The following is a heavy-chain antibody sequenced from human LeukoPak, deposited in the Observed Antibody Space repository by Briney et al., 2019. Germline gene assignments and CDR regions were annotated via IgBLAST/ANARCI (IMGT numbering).Heavy chain of an antibody. Sequence: GGSLRLSCAASGFTFNTYWMSWVRQAPGQGLEWVANINQDESQKYYVDSVKGRFTISRDNAKNTLYLQMNSLRAEDTAVYYCARSGGYSYKMDVWGKGTTVTISS. CDR2: INQDESQK. CDR1: GFTFNTYW. CDR3: ARSGGYSYKMDV. J-gene: IGHJ6*04. V-gene: IGHV3-7*01. D-gene: IGHD5-18*01.